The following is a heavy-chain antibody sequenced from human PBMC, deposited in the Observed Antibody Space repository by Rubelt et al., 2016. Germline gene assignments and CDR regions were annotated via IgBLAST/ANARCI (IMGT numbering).Heavy chain of an antibody. J-gene: IGHJ3*02. V-gene: IGHV3-48*01. CDR3: SRRSMGATSAFDI. Sequence: GKGLEWISYISSSSTTIYYADSVKGRFTISRDNAKKSLYLQMNSLRGEGTAVYYCSRRSMGATSAFDIWGQGTMVTVSS. CDR2: ISSSSTTI. D-gene: IGHD1-26*01.